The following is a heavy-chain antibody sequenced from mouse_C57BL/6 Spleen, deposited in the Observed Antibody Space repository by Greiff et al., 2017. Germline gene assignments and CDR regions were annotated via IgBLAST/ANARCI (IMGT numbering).Heavy chain of an antibody. CDR3: ARDHGYLDY. V-gene: IGHV5-4*01. CDR1: GFTFSSYA. Sequence: EVKLVESGGGLVKPGGSLKLSCAASGFTFSSYAMSWVRQTPEKRLEWVATISDGGSYTYYPDNVKGRFTISRDNAKNNLYLQMSHLKSEDTAMYYCARDHGYLDYWGQGTTLTVSS. J-gene: IGHJ2*01. D-gene: IGHD1-1*02. CDR2: ISDGGSYT.